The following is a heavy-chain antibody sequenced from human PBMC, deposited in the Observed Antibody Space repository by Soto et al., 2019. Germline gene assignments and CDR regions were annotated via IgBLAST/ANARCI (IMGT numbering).Heavy chain of an antibody. CDR2: IYHSGST. Sequence: PSETLSLTCAVSGDSISSSKWWSWVRQPPGKGLEWIGEIYHSGSTNYNPSLKSRVIISVDKSKNQFSLKLSSVTDADTAVYYCARGERQQQRDYWGRGTLVTVS. J-gene: IGHJ4*02. D-gene: IGHD6-13*01. CDR3: ARGERQQQRDY. CDR1: GDSISSSKW. V-gene: IGHV4-4*02.